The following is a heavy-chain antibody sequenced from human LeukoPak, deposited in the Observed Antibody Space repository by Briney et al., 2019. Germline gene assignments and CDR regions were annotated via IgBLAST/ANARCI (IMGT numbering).Heavy chain of an antibody. Sequence: GESLKISCKGSGYSFTNYWIGWVRQMPGKGLEWMGRIAPSDSYTNYNPSFEGHVTMSVEKSITTVYLQWSSLKASDTAMYYCVRQPPGVYDTTQNWFDPWGQETLVAVSS. J-gene: IGHJ5*02. CDR3: VRQPPGVYDTTQNWFDP. CDR2: IAPSDSYT. CDR1: GYSFTNYW. V-gene: IGHV5-10-1*01. D-gene: IGHD3-22*01.